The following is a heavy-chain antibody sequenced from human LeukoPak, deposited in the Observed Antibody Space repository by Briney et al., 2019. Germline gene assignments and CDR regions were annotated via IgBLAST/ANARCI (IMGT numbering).Heavy chain of an antibody. V-gene: IGHV4-59*08. CDR3: ARRRREISTITEDNWFDP. Sequence: PSETLSLTCTVSGGSISSYYWSWIRQPPGKGLEWIGYIYYSGSTNYNPSLKSRVTISVDTSKNQFSLKLSSVTAADTAVYYCARRRREISTITEDNWFDPWGHGTLVTVSS. CDR2: IYYSGST. CDR1: GGSISSYY. J-gene: IGHJ5*02. D-gene: IGHD5-24*01.